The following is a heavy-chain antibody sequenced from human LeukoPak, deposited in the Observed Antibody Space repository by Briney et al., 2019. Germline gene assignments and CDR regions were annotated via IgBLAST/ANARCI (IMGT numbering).Heavy chain of an antibody. J-gene: IGHJ4*02. V-gene: IGHV3-15*01. CDR1: GFTFSNAR. Sequence: PGGSLRLSCTASGFTFSNARMSWVRQAPGKGLEWVGRIKSTIDGGTTDYAAPVKGRFIMSRDDSKNTLYLEMNSLKTEDTAVYYCTTPPRYWGQGTLVTVSS. CDR3: TTPPRY. CDR2: IKSTIDGGTT.